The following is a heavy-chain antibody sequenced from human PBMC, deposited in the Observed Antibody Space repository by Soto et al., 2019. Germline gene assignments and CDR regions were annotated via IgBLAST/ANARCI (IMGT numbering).Heavy chain of an antibody. D-gene: IGHD6-19*01. CDR2: IGPIFGTA. Sequence: SVKVSCKASGATFTSYAISWVRQAPGQGLEWMGGIGPIFGTANYAQKFQGRVTITADKSTSTAYMELRSLRSDDTAVYYCVRSEMGAVPGEFDYCGQGTLVIVSS. V-gene: IGHV1-69*06. CDR3: VRSEMGAVPGEFDY. CDR1: GATFTSYA. J-gene: IGHJ4*02.